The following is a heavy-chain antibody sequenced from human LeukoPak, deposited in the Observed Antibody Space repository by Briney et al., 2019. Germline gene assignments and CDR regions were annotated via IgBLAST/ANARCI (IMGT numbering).Heavy chain of an antibody. CDR1: GGSISSVNL. CDR3: ARQVEQWLVRY. D-gene: IGHD6-19*01. J-gene: IGHJ4*02. CDR2: MYLSGTD. V-gene: IGHV4-4*02. Sequence: SGTLSLTCAVSGGSISSVNLWSWVRQPPGKGLEWVGEMYLSGTDTYNPSLKSRVTISVDTSKNQFSLKLSSVTAADTAVYYCARQVEQWLVRYWGQGTLVTVSS.